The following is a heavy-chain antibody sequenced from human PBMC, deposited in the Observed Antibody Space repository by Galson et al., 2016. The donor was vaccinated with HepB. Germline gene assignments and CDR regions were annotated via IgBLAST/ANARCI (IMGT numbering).Heavy chain of an antibody. V-gene: IGHV3-9*01. Sequence: SLRLSCAASGFTFDDYDMHWVRQAPGKGLERVSVISWNSGTIGYADSVKGRFTISRDNAKNSLYLQMNSLRAEDTALYYCAKDRRYCGGDSCYTGYCLDYWGQGTLVTVSS. J-gene: IGHJ4*02. CDR2: ISWNSGTI. CDR3: AKDRRYCGGDSCYTGYCLDY. D-gene: IGHD2-15*01. CDR1: GFTFDDYD.